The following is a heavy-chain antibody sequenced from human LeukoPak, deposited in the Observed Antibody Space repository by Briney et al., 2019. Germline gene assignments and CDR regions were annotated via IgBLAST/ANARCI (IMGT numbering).Heavy chain of an antibody. Sequence: SETLSLTCTVSGGSISNYYWSWIRQPPGKGLEWIGHLYYSGSSKYNPSLKSRVTISADTSKNQFSLKLSSVTAADTAVYYCARLGGYYESSGSLSPFSKFDYWGQGTLVTVSS. CDR3: ARLGGYYESSGSLSPFSKFDY. J-gene: IGHJ4*02. CDR2: LYYSGSS. V-gene: IGHV4-59*01. CDR1: GGSISNYY. D-gene: IGHD3-22*01.